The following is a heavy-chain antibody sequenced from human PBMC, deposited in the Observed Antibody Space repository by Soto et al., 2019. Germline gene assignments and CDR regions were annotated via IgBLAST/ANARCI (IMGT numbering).Heavy chain of an antibody. CDR2: IIPIFGTA. Sequence: SVKVSCKASGGTFSSYAISWVRQAPGQGLEWMGGIIPIFGTANYAQRFQGRVTITADESTSTAYMELSSLRSEDTAVYYCARAFYLSYGGSRFDYWGQGTLVTVSS. CDR1: GGTFSSYA. D-gene: IGHD4-17*01. V-gene: IGHV1-69*13. CDR3: ARAFYLSYGGSRFDY. J-gene: IGHJ4*02.